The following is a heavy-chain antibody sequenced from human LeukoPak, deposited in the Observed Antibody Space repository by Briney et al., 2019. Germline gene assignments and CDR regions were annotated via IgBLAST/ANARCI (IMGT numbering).Heavy chain of an antibody. Sequence: GGSLRLSCAASGFPFSDFGIHWVRQARGKGLEWVAVTSYDGTNKYYADSVKGRFTISRDNAKNSLYLQMNSLRAEDTAVYYCARLRVGATSMDYWGQGTLVTVSS. CDR2: TSYDGTNK. V-gene: IGHV3-30*03. D-gene: IGHD1-26*01. CDR3: ARLRVGATSMDY. J-gene: IGHJ4*02. CDR1: GFPFSDFG.